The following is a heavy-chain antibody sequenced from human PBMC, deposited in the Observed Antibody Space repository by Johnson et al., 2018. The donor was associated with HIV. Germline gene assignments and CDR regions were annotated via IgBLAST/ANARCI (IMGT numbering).Heavy chain of an antibody. CDR2: IYSGGST. CDR1: GFTFSSYD. Sequence: VHLVESGGGLVQPGGSLRLSCAASGFTFSSYDMHWVRQAPGKGLEWVSDIYSGGSTYYADSVKGRFTISRDNSKNTLYLQMGSLRAEDMAVYYCARALGYCSGGSCPLDAFDIWGQGTMVTVSS. V-gene: IGHV3-66*01. CDR3: ARALGYCSGGSCPLDAFDI. D-gene: IGHD2-15*01. J-gene: IGHJ3*02.